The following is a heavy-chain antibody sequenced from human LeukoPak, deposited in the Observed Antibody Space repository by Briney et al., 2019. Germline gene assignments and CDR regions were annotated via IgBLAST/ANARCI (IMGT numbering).Heavy chain of an antibody. V-gene: IGHV4-39*01. CDR3: ARLLWCGELLYGFDY. Sequence: SDTVSLTCTVSGGPISSSSDYWGWIPQPPGEGLEWIGCLYYSGSTYHNPSLKSRVTISVDTSRNHFSLKLSSVTAADTAVYYCARLLWCGELLYGFDYWGQGTLVTVSS. D-gene: IGHD3-10*01. CDR2: LYYSGST. CDR1: GGPISSSSDY. J-gene: IGHJ4*02.